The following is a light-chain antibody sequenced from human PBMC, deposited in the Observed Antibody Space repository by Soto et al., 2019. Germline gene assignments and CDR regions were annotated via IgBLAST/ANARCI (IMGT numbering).Light chain of an antibody. CDR1: QSVSSN. J-gene: IGKJ4*01. V-gene: IGKV3-15*01. CDR3: QQYNNWPLT. CDR2: GAS. Sequence: EIVMTQSPATLSVSPGERATLSCRASQSVSSNLAWYQQKPGQAPRLLIYGASTRATGIPARFSGSGSGTEFTLTISSLQSEDFAVYYWQQYNNWPLTFGGGTKLEIK.